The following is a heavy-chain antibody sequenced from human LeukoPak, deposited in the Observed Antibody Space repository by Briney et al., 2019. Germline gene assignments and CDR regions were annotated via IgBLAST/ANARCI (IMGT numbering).Heavy chain of an antibody. Sequence: GGSLRLSYAASGFTFSSYAMHWVRQAPGKGLEWVAVISYDGSNKYYADSVKGRFTISRDNSKNTLYLQIDSLRAEDTAVYYCASRMDYWGQGTLVTVSS. V-gene: IGHV3-30-3*01. CDR3: ASRMDY. J-gene: IGHJ4*02. CDR1: GFTFSSYA. CDR2: ISYDGSNK. D-gene: IGHD2/OR15-2a*01.